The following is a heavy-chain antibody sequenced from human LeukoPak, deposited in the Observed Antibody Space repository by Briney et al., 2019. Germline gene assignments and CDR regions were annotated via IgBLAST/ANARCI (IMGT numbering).Heavy chain of an antibody. V-gene: IGHV3-21*05. CDR1: GFSFTDYP. J-gene: IGHJ4*02. Sequence: GGSLRLSCATSGFSFTDYPMNWVRQAPGKGLEWVSNIRTSAEGANYAYYADSVKGRFTISRDDAKNSLYLHMNSLRVEDTAVYYCARLYSSSSDLRASDYWGQGTLVTVSS. CDR3: ARLYSSSSDLRASDY. D-gene: IGHD6-6*01. CDR2: IRTSAEGANYA.